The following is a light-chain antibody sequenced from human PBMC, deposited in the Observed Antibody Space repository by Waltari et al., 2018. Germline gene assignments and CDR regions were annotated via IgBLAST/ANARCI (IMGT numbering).Light chain of an antibody. V-gene: IGLV2-14*01. J-gene: IGLJ1*01. CDR1: SSDVGGEHY. Sequence: QSALTQPASVSGSPGQSITISCTGTSSDVGGEHYVSWYQQHPGKVPKLMIYEVTNRPSGVSDRFSGSKSGNTASLTISGLQAEDEADYYCSSYRSSTTLKYVFGTGTKVTVL. CDR3: SSYRSSTTLKYV. CDR2: EVT.